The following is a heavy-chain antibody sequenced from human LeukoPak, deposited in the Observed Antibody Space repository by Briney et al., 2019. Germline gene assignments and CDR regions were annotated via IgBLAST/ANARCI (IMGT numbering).Heavy chain of an antibody. V-gene: IGHV3-23*01. CDR3: AKARAAMVTDY. D-gene: IGHD5-18*01. J-gene: IGHJ4*02. CDR1: GFIFNTYA. Sequence: GGSLRLSCAASGFIFNTYAMHWVRQAPGKGLEWVSVISGSGDSTYYADSVKGRFTISRDNSKNTLYLQMNSLRAEDTAVYYCAKARAAMVTDYWGQGTLVTVSS. CDR2: ISGSGDST.